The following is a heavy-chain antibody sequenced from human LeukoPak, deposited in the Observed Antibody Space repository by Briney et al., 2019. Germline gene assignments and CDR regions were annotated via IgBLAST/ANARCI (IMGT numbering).Heavy chain of an antibody. CDR1: GFTFSTYW. D-gene: IGHD6-19*01. Sequence: GGSLRLSCAVSGFTFSTYWMDWVRQAPGKGLEWVANIKQDGSEKYYVDSVKGRFTISRDNAKNSLYLQMNSLRAEDTAVYYCARQRDSSGWYLGAFDIWGQGTMVTVSS. CDR3: ARQRDSSGWYLGAFDI. V-gene: IGHV3-7*04. CDR2: IKQDGSEK. J-gene: IGHJ3*02.